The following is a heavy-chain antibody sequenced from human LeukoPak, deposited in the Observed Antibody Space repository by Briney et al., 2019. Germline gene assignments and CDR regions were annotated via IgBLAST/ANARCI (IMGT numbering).Heavy chain of an antibody. CDR1: GVSFNDYY. D-gene: IGHD4-17*01. V-gene: IGHV4-34*01. J-gene: IGHJ4*02. CDR3: TRMTTGHDY. CDR2: INHSGYT. Sequence: PSETLSLTCAVSGVSFNDYYWSWVRQTPGRGLEWIGEINHSGYTNDSPSLKSRVTLSIDTSRKQFSLNLRSVTVTDTGIYYCTRMTTGHDYWGQGTLVTVSS.